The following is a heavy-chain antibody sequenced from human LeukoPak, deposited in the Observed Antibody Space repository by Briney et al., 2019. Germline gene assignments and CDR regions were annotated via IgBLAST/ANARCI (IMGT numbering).Heavy chain of an antibody. CDR2: IYSGGSA. Sequence: PGGSLRLSCAASGFTVSGNSLTWVRQAPGKGLEWVSNIYSGGSAEYADSVKGRFTVSRHNSMNTLYLQMNSLRPEDTAVYYCARGYNSGYFDYWGQGTLVTVSS. V-gene: IGHV3-53*04. CDR1: GFTVSGNS. J-gene: IGHJ4*02. D-gene: IGHD5-18*01. CDR3: ARGYNSGYFDY.